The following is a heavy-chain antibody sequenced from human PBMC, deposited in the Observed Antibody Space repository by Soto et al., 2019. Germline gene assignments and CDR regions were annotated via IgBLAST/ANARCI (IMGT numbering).Heavy chain of an antibody. CDR3: TTTVGYCSSTSCYADGMDV. D-gene: IGHD2-2*01. Sequence: GGSLRLSWAASGFTFSNAWMNWVRQAPGKGLEWVGRIKSKTDGGATEYVAPVNGTFTISRDDSKNTLYLQMNSLNTEDTAVYYCTTTVGYCSSTSCYADGMDVWGQGTTVTVSS. J-gene: IGHJ6*02. CDR1: GFTFSNAW. CDR2: IKSKTDGGAT. V-gene: IGHV3-15*07.